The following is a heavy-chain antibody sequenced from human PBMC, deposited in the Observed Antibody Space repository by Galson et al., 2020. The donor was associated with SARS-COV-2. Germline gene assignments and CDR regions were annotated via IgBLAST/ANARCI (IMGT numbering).Heavy chain of an antibody. CDR1: GFSLSTSGMC. CDR2: LDWDDDK. J-gene: IGHJ3*02. CDR3: ARIQAMIGAFDI. D-gene: IGHD3-22*01. V-gene: IGHV2-70*11. Sequence: ESGPTLVKPTQTLTLTCIFSGFSLSTSGMCVSWIRQPPGKALEWLARLDWDDDKYYSTSLQTRLTISKDTSKNQVVLTMTNMDPVDTATYYCARIQAMIGAFDIWGQGTMVTVSS.